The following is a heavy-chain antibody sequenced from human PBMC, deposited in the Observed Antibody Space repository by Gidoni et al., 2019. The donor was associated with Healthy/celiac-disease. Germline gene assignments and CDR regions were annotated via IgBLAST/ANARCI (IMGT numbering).Heavy chain of an antibody. Sequence: QVQLQESGPGLVKPSQTLSLTCTVSGGSISSGDYYWSWIRQPPGKGREWIGYIYYSGSTYYNPSLKSRVTISVDTSKNQFSLKLSSVTAADTAVYYCARSLLLWFGEFNWFDPWGQGTLVTVSS. CDR2: IYYSGST. J-gene: IGHJ5*02. V-gene: IGHV4-30-4*01. CDR3: ARSLLLWFGEFNWFDP. D-gene: IGHD3-10*01. CDR1: GGSISSGDYY.